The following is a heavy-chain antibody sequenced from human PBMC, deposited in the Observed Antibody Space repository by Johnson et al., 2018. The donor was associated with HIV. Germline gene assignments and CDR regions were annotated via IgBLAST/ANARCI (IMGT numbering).Heavy chain of an antibody. V-gene: IGHV3-NL1*01. Sequence: QVQLVESGGGVVQPGGSLRLSCAASGFTFSSYGMHWVRQAPGKGLEWVSVIYSGGSTYYADSVKGRFTISRDTSKNTLYFQMNGLRAEDTAVYYCAKQNRGAFDIWGQGTMVTVSS. CDR1: GFTFSSYG. CDR3: AKQNRGAFDI. CDR2: IYSGGST. J-gene: IGHJ3*02.